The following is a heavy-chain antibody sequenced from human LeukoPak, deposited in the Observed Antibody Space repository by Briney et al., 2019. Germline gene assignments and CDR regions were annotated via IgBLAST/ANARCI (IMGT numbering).Heavy chain of an antibody. J-gene: IGHJ1*01. CDR2: IRNKANGHTT. V-gene: IGHV3-72*01. Sequence: GGSLRLSCAASGFIFSDHYMDWVRQAPGKGLEWVGRIRNKANGHTTEYAASVKGRFTISRDDSTNSLYLQMNSLKTEDTAVYYCARDHHDFWGPGEYFQHWGQGTLVTVSS. CDR1: GFIFSDHY. D-gene: IGHD3-3*01. CDR3: ARDHHDFWGPGEYFQH.